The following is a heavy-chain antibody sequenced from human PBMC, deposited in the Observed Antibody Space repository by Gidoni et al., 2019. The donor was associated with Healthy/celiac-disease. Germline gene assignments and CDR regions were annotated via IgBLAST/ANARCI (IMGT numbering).Heavy chain of an antibody. D-gene: IGHD1-26*01. Sequence: QVQLVQSGAEVKKPGASVKVACKVSGYTLTELSMHWVRQAPGKGLEWMGGFDPEDGETLYAQKFQGRVTMTEDTSTDTAYMELSSLRSEDPAVYYCATMVGANYGMDVWGQGTTVTVSS. V-gene: IGHV1-24*01. CDR1: GYTLTELS. J-gene: IGHJ6*02. CDR2: FDPEDGET. CDR3: ATMVGANYGMDV.